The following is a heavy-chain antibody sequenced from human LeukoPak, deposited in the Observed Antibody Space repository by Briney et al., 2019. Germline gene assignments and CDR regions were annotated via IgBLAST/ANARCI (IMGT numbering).Heavy chain of an antibody. V-gene: IGHV2-5*02. CDR2: IYWDDDK. CDR1: GFSLNNRGVG. CDR3: AHRKNYYDSSVFDN. D-gene: IGHD3-22*01. J-gene: IGHJ4*02. Sequence: SGPTLVNPTQTLTLTCPFSGFSLNNRGVGVGWIRQPPGRALEWLALIYWDDDKRYSPSLKSRLTITKDTSKNQVVLTMTNMDPVDTATYFCAHRKNYYDSSVFDNWGQGTLVTVSS.